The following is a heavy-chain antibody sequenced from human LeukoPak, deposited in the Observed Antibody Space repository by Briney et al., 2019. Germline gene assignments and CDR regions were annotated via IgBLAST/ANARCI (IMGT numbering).Heavy chain of an antibody. CDR1: GGSITSSY. Sequence: AETLSLTCTVSGGSITSSYWSWIRQPAGKGLEWIAIIYNSGGTNYNPSLKSRVTISRDTSKNQFSLTLTSVTAADTAVYYCASDLTVPPYNWFDPWGQGTLVTVSS. J-gene: IGHJ5*02. CDR2: IYNSGGT. V-gene: IGHV4-4*07. D-gene: IGHD7-27*01. CDR3: ASDLTVPPYNWFDP.